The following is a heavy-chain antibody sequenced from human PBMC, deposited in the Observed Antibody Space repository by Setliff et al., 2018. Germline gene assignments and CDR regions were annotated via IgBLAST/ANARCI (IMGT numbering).Heavy chain of an antibody. CDR2: IKQDGSEK. Sequence: QAGGSLRLSCAASGFTFSSYWMSWVRQAPGKGLEWVANIKQDGSEKYYVDSVKGRFTISRDNAKNSLYLQMNSLRAEDTAVYYCARDRGRGLQLWTGYYYYYMDVWGKGTTVTVSS. V-gene: IGHV3-7*01. J-gene: IGHJ6*03. D-gene: IGHD5-18*01. CDR3: ARDRGRGLQLWTGYYYYYMDV. CDR1: GFTFSSYW.